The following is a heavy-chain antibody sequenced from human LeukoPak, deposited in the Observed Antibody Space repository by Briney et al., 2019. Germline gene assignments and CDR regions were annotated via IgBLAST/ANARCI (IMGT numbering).Heavy chain of an antibody. V-gene: IGHV4-39*01. D-gene: IGHD4-17*01. Sequence: SETLSLTCTVSGGSISSSSYYWGWIRQPPGKGLEWIGSIYYSGSTYYNPSLKSRVTISVDTSKNQFSLKLGSVTAADTAVYYCAKHPISFHDYGDYSMDYYYYMDVWGKGTTVTVSS. CDR1: GGSISSSSYY. J-gene: IGHJ6*03. CDR3: AKHPISFHDYGDYSMDYYYYMDV. CDR2: IYYSGST.